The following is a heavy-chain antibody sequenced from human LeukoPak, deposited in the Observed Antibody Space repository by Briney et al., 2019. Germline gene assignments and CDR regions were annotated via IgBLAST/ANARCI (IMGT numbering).Heavy chain of an antibody. J-gene: IGHJ6*02. D-gene: IGHD6-13*01. CDR1: GFTFGDYA. CDR2: ISGSGGST. CDR3: AKSIAAAALYYGMDV. V-gene: IGHV3-23*01. Sequence: GGSLRLSCTASGFTFGDYAMSWVRQAPGKGLEWVSAISGSGGSTYYADSVKGRFTISRDNPKNTLYLQMNSLRAEDTAVYYCAKSIAAAALYYGMDVWGQGTTVTVSS.